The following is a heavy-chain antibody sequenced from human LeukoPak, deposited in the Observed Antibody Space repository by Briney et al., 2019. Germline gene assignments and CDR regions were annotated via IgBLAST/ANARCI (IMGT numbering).Heavy chain of an antibody. J-gene: IGHJ4*02. D-gene: IGHD1-26*01. V-gene: IGHV3-74*01. CDR3: VRGYSGSFPDY. CDR1: GFTFSSYW. Sequence: GGSLRLSCAASGFTFSSYWMHWVRQAPGMGLVRVSRINSDGSIASYADSVKGRFTISRDNAKNTLSLQMSSLRAEDTAVYYCVRGYSGSFPDYWGQGTLVTVSS. CDR2: INSDGSIA.